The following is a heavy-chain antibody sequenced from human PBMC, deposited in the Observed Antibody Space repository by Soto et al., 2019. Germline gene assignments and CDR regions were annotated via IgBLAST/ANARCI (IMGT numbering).Heavy chain of an antibody. Sequence: QVQLVQSGGEVTKPGASVKVSCKSSGYTFTSYGVSWVRQAPGQGLEWLGWISVYTGNTKQAQKFQDRVTLTTEASTGTASLELRNLRSDDTAVYYCARDRCTTGRCYTHHFDVWCQGTTVTVSS. CDR3: ARDRCTTGRCYTHHFDV. CDR2: ISVYTGNT. D-gene: IGHD2-8*01. CDR1: GYTFTSYG. J-gene: IGHJ6*02. V-gene: IGHV1-18*04.